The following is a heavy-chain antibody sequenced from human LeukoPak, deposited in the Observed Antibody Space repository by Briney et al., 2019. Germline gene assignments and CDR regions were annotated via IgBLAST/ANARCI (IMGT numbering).Heavy chain of an antibody. V-gene: IGHV3-23*01. CDR2: ISGSGSNT. D-gene: IGHD2-21*02. J-gene: IGHJ4*02. CDR3: ALVVTAALDY. CDR1: GFTFSSYA. Sequence: GGSLRLSCAASGFTFSSYAMSWVRQAPGKGLEWVSAISGSGSNTYYADSVKGRFTISRDNSKNTLYLQMNSLRAEDTAVYYCALVVTAALDYWGQGTLVTVSS.